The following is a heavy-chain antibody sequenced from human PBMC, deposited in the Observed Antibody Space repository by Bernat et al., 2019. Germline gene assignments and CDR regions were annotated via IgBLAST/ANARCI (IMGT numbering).Heavy chain of an antibody. V-gene: IGHV3-53*01. CDR1: GFTVSNNY. Sequence: EVQLVESGGGLIQPGGSLRLSCAASGFTVSNNYMSWVRQAPGKGLEWVSVIYSGGSTYYADSVKGRFTISRDTSKNTLYLQMNSLRAEDTAVYYCARDLRVYGDYYDAFDIWGQGKMVTVSS. CDR3: ARDLRVYGDYYDAFDI. D-gene: IGHD4-17*01. J-gene: IGHJ3*02. CDR2: IYSGGST.